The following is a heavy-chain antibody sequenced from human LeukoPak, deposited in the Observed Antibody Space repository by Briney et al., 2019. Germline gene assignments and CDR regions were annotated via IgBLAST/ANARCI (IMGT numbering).Heavy chain of an antibody. CDR1: GGSFSGYY. D-gene: IGHD3-3*01. V-gene: IGHV4-34*01. CDR3: ARTQTYYDFWSGYSPFDY. CDR2: INHSGST. Sequence: IPSETLSLTCAVYGGSFSGYYWSWIRQPPGKGLEWLGEINHSGSTNYNPSLKSRVTISVDTSKNQFSLKLSSVTAADTAVYYCARTQTYYDFWSGYSPFDYWGQGTLVTVSS. J-gene: IGHJ4*02.